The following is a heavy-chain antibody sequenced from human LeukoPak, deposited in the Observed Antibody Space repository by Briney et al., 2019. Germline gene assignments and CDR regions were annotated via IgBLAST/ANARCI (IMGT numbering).Heavy chain of an antibody. CDR3: ARQDYTGGFDY. J-gene: IGHJ4*02. D-gene: IGHD2-2*02. Sequence: SETLSLNCTVSGGSISSSSYYWGWIRQPPGKGLEWIGSIYYSGSTYYNPSLKSRVTISVDTSKNQFSLKLSSVTAADTAVYYCARQDYTGGFDYWGQGTLVTVSS. CDR2: IYYSGST. CDR1: GGSISSSSYY. V-gene: IGHV4-39*01.